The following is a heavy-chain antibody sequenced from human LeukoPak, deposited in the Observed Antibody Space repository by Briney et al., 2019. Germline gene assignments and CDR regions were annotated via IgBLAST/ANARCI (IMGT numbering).Heavy chain of an antibody. Sequence: SETLSLTCTVSGGSISSYYWSWLRQPPGKGLEWIGYIYTSGSTNYNPSLKSRVTISVDTSKNQFSLKLSSVTAADTAVYYCARVEYPDYYYYYMDVWGKGTTVTVSS. CDR3: ARVEYPDYYYYYMDV. D-gene: IGHD6-6*01. J-gene: IGHJ6*03. V-gene: IGHV4-4*09. CDR2: IYTSGST. CDR1: GGSISSYY.